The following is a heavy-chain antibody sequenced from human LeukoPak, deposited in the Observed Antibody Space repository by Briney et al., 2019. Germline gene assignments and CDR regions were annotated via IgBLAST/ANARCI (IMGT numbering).Heavy chain of an antibody. CDR2: IYTSGST. J-gene: IGHJ4*02. Sequence: SQTLSLTCTVYGGSISSGSYYWSWIRQPAGKGLEWIGRIYTSGSTNYNPSLKSRVTISLDTSKNQFSLKLSSVTAADTAVYYCARSTYYYDSSGYYGYYFDYWGQGTLVTVSS. D-gene: IGHD3-22*01. CDR3: ARSTYYYDSSGYYGYYFDY. V-gene: IGHV4-61*02. CDR1: GGSISSGSYY.